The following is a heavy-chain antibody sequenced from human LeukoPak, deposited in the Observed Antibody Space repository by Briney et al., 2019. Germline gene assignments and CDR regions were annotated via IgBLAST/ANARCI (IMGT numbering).Heavy chain of an antibody. V-gene: IGHV3-74*01. CDR1: GFDFSDYW. CDR3: AMTNWFDP. CDR2: INSGGSIT. Sequence: GGSLRLSCVASGFDFSDYWMHWVRQAPGKELVWVSRINSGGSITNYADSVTGRFTISRDNAKNTLYLQMNSLRVEDTAVYYCAMTNWFDPWGQGTLVSVSS. J-gene: IGHJ5*02.